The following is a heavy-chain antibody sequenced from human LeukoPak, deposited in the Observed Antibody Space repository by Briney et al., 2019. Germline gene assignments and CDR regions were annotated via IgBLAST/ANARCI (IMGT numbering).Heavy chain of an antibody. J-gene: IGHJ4*02. D-gene: IGHD3-16*01. CDR1: GFTVSSNY. CDR2: ISGIKT. CDR3: AKEGRF. V-gene: IGHV3-53*01. Sequence: GESLRLSCAASGFTVSSNYMSWVRQAPGMGLEWVSSISGIKTYYADSVKGRFTISRDNSKNTLYLQMNSLRVDDTAIYFCAKEGRFWGQGTLVTVSS.